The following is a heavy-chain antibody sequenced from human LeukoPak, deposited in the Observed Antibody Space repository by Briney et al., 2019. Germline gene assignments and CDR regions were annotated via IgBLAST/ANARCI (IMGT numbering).Heavy chain of an antibody. CDR3: ARDRQSTYGSDY. D-gene: IGHD4-17*01. CDR1: GFTFSDYY. V-gene: IGHV3-11*06. Sequence: GGSLRLSCAASGFTFSDYYMSWIRQAPGKGLEWVSYISSSSGYTNYADSVKGRFTISRDNAKNSLYRQMNSLRAEDTAVYYCARDRQSTYGSDYWGQGTLVTVSS. J-gene: IGHJ4*02. CDR2: ISSSSGYT.